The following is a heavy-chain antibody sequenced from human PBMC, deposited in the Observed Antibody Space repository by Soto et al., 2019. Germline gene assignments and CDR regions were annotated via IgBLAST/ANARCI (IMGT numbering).Heavy chain of an antibody. J-gene: IGHJ6*04. D-gene: IGHD2-2*01. CDR2: INAGNGNT. CDR3: ARGVENIVVVLDVFGYYGMDV. V-gene: IGHV1-3*01. Sequence: ASVKVSCKASGYSFTSYAIYWVRQAPGQRLEWMGWINAGNGNTKYSQKLQGRVTFTGDTSASTAHMELSSLRSEDTAVYFCARGVENIVVVLDVFGYYGMDVWGEGTTVTVSS. CDR1: GYSFTSYA.